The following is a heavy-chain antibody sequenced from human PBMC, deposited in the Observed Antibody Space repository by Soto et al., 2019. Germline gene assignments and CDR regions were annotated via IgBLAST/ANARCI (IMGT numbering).Heavy chain of an antibody. V-gene: IGHV1-18*01. Sequence: ASVKVSCKASGYTFTSYGISWVRQAPGQGLEWMGWISAYNGNTNYAQKLQGRVTMTTDTSTSTAYMELRSLRSDDTAVYYCASSPSYCYVMDVWGQGTTVTVSS. CDR1: GYTFTSYG. J-gene: IGHJ6*02. CDR3: ASSPSYCYVMDV. CDR2: ISAYNGNT.